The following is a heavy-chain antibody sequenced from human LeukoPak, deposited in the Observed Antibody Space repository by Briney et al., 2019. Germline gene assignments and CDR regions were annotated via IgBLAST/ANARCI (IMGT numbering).Heavy chain of an antibody. V-gene: IGHV3-21*01. CDR3: ARDRYCSSTSCYDY. J-gene: IGHJ4*02. CDR1: GLTFSSYS. CDR2: ISSSSSYI. D-gene: IGHD2-2*01. Sequence: GGSLRLSCSASGLTFSSYSMNSVRQAPGKGLEWVSSISSSSSYIYYADSVKGRFTISRDNAKNSLYLQMNSLRAEDTAVYYCARDRYCSSTSCYDYWGQGTLVTVSS.